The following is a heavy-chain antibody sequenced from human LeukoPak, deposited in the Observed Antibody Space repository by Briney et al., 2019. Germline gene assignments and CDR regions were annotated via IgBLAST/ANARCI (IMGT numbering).Heavy chain of an antibody. CDR1: GFTFSSYW. D-gene: IGHD5-12*01. CDR2: INSDGSST. J-gene: IGHJ6*03. CDR3: AKGGGYEAQYYYYYLDV. Sequence: GGSLRLSCAASGFTFSSYWMHWVRQAPGKGLVWVSRINSDGSSTSYADSVKGRFTVSRDNSKNTLYLQMKSLRAEDTAVYYCAKGGGYEAQYYYYYLDVWGKGTTVTISS. V-gene: IGHV3-74*01.